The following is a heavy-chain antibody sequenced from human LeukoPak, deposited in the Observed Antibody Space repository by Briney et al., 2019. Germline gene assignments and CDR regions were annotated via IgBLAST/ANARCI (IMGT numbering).Heavy chain of an antibody. J-gene: IGHJ6*02. V-gene: IGHV3-23*01. D-gene: IGHD2-21*01. Sequence: GGSLRLSCAASGFTFDDYAMHWVRQAPGKGLEWVSAISGSGGSTYYTDSVKGRFTISRDNSKNTLYLQMNSLRAEDTAVYYCAKDPRFPGGTYYYYYGMDVWGQGTTVTVSS. CDR3: AKDPRFPGGTYYYYYGMDV. CDR1: GFTFDDYA. CDR2: ISGSGGST.